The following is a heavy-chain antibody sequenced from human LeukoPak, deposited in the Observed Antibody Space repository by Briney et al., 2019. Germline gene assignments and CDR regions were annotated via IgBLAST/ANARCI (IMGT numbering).Heavy chain of an antibody. J-gene: IGHJ4*02. D-gene: IGHD1-26*01. CDR2: ISAYNGST. CDR3: VWVVGATTRSYFDY. CDR1: GYTFTSYG. V-gene: IGHV1-18*01. Sequence: GASVKVSCKASGYTFTSYGISWVRQAPGQGLEWMGWISAYNGSTNYAQKLQGRVTMTTDTSTSTAYMELRSLRSDDTAVYYCVWVVGATTRSYFDYWGQGTLVTVSS.